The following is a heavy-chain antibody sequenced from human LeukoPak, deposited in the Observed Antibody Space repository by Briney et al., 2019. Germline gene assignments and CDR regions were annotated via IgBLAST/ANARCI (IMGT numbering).Heavy chain of an antibody. CDR2: ISGGST. V-gene: IGHV3-38-3*01. J-gene: IGHJ4*02. CDR1: GFTVSSNE. CDR3: ARGGRSSSSFAY. D-gene: IGHD6-6*01. Sequence: GGSLRLSCAASGFTVSSNEMSWVRQAPGKGLEWVSSISGGSTYYADSRKGRFTISRDNSKNTLHLQMNSLRAEDTAVYYCARGGRSSSSFAYWGQGTLVTVSS.